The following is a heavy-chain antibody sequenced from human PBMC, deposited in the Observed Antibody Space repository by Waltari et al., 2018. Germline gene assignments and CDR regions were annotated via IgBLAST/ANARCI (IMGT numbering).Heavy chain of an antibody. J-gene: IGHJ4*02. CDR3: AKVRPIVVVVAARSYFDY. CDR1: GLTFRSLA. D-gene: IGHD2-15*01. Sequence: EVQLLESGGGLVQPGGSLRLSCEASGLTFRSLAMGGVRQAPGKGLEWVSAISGSGGSTYYADSVKGRFTISRDNSKNTLYLQMNSLRAEDTAVYYCAKVRPIVVVVAARSYFDYWGQGTLVTVSS. V-gene: IGHV3-23*01. CDR2: ISGSGGST.